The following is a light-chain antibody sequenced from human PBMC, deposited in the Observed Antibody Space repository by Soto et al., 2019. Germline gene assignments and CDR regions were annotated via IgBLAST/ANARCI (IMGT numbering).Light chain of an antibody. J-gene: IGKJ5*01. CDR2: KVS. CDR1: QILVHSDGIAY. CDR3: MQGTHWPIT. V-gene: IGKV2-30*02. Sequence: DVVMTQSPLSLPVTLGHPSSISCRSXQILVHSDGIAYFSWFQQRPGRSPRPLIYKVSNRDSGVPARFSGSGSGTDFALKISRVEAEDVGVYYCMQGTHWPITFGQGTRLEI.